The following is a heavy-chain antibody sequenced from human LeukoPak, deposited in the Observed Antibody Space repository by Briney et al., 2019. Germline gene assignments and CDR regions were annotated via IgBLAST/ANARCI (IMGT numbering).Heavy chain of an antibody. J-gene: IGHJ4*02. V-gene: IGHV4-59*01. Sequence: SETLSLTCTVSGGSISGYYWSWIRQPPGKGLEWIGNIYYSGSTNYNPSLKSRVTISVDTSKNQFSLKLSSVTAADTAVYYCASRSSIWSGYQDTLYYFDSWGQGTLVTVSS. CDR1: GGSISGYY. D-gene: IGHD3-3*01. CDR3: ASRSSIWSGYQDTLYYFDS. CDR2: IYYSGST.